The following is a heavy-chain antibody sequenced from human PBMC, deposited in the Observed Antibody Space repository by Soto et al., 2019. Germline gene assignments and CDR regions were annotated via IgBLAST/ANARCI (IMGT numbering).Heavy chain of an antibody. CDR2: ISAYHGNP. CDR1: GYNFTSYG. V-gene: IGHV1-18*04. J-gene: IGHJ1*01. Sequence: GASVKVSCQASGYNFTSYGIRWVRQAPGQGLEWVGWISAYHGNPNYAQKLQGRVTMTTDTSTSTAYMELRSLRSDDTAVYYCARYTRAGYFGSGYYVFWGQGTLVTVSS. CDR3: ARYTRAGYFGSGYYVF. D-gene: IGHD3-22*01.